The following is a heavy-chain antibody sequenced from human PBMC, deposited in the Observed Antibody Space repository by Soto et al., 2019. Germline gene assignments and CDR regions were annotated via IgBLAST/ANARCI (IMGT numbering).Heavy chain of an antibody. CDR1: GGSISSRDYY. J-gene: IGHJ4*02. Sequence: QVQLQESGPGLVKPSQTLSLTCTVSGGSISSRDYYWSWIRQPPGKGLEWIGYIYYSGSTYYNPSLMSRVTISVDTSKNQFSLKLSSVTAADTAVYYCASDRSTVITGGLDYWGQGNLVTVSS. V-gene: IGHV4-30-4*01. CDR3: ASDRSTVITGGLDY. D-gene: IGHD4-17*01. CDR2: IYYSGST.